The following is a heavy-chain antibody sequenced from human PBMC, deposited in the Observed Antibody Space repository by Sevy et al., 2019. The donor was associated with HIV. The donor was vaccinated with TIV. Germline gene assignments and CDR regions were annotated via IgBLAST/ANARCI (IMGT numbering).Heavy chain of an antibody. J-gene: IGHJ3*02. CDR2: IYHSGTT. V-gene: IGHV4-38-2*02. D-gene: IGHD3-10*01. Sequence: SETLSLTCAVSGYSISSGYYWGWIRQPPGKGLEWIGSIYHSGTTYYNPSLKSRVTISVDTSKNQFSLKLSCVTAADTAVYYCARDMVRGGDAFDIWGQGTMVTVSS. CDR3: ARDMVRGGDAFDI. CDR1: GYSISSGYY.